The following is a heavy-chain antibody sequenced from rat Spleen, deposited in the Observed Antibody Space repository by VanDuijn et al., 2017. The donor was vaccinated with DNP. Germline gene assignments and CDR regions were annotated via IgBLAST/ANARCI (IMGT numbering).Heavy chain of an antibody. J-gene: IGHJ2*01. D-gene: IGHD1-1*01. CDR3: ARDGQWDYLDY. CDR2: MWSDGDT. V-gene: IGHV2-32*01. Sequence: QVQLKESGPGLVQPSQTLSLTCTVAGFSLTIYSVHWVRQPPGKGLEGIGRMWSDGDTSYNSAFTSRLSISRDTSKRQVFLKMNSLQSEDTATYYCARDGQWDYLDYWGQGVMVTVSS. CDR1: GFSLTIYS.